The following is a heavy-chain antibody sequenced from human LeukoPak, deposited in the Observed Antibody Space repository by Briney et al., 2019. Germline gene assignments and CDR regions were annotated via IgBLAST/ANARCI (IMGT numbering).Heavy chain of an antibody. D-gene: IGHD2-2*01. CDR3: ARDWQGSPGYYFDY. CDR1: GFTFSSYA. J-gene: IGHJ4*02. V-gene: IGHV3-30*04. CDR2: ISYDGSIK. Sequence: GGSLRLSCAASGFTFSSYAMHWVRQAPGKGLGRLAVISYDGSIKYYADSVKGRFTFSRDNSMNTLYLQMNSLRAEDTAVYYCARDWQGSPGYYFDYWGQGTLVAVSS.